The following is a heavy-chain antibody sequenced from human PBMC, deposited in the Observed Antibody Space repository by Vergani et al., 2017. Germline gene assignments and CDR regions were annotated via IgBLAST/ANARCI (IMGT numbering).Heavy chain of an antibody. CDR1: GGFISSFL. CDR3: ARDRNYCSSGNWFDS. Sequence: QVQLQESGPGLVKPSETLSLTCTVSGGFISSFLWSWIRQPPGKGLEWIGYIYYNGSTNYNPSLKSRVTISVDMSKNQFSLRLNSVSAADTAVYFCARDRNYCSSGNWFDSWGQGTLVTVSS. CDR2: IYYNGST. D-gene: IGHD2-15*01. V-gene: IGHV4-59*01. J-gene: IGHJ5*01.